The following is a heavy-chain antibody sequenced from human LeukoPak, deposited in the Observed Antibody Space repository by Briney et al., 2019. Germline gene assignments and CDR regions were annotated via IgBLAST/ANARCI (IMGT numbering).Heavy chain of an antibody. J-gene: IGHJ1*01. CDR2: ISGSGGST. CDR1: GFTFSSYE. CDR3: AKDRAASAGFEFQH. V-gene: IGHV3-23*01. D-gene: IGHD6-13*01. Sequence: GGSLRLSCAASGFTFSSYEMNWVRQAPGKGLEWVSAISGSGGSTYYGDSVKGRFTISRDNSKNTLYLQMNSLRAEDTAIYYCAKDRAASAGFEFQHWGQGTLVTVSS.